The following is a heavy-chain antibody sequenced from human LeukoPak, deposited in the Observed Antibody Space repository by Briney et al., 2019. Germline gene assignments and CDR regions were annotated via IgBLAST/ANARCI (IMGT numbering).Heavy chain of an antibody. V-gene: IGHV3-48*02. J-gene: IGHJ4*02. CDR1: GFTFSRYS. Sequence: TGGSLRLSCAASGFTFSRYSMNWVRQAPGKGLEWVSYISSSSRTIYYADSVKGRLTISRDNAKNSLYLQMNSLRDEDTAVYYCARDAPAGELLGGELYWGQGTLVTVSS. D-gene: IGHD3-16*01. CDR2: ISSSSRTI. CDR3: ARDAPAGELLGGELY.